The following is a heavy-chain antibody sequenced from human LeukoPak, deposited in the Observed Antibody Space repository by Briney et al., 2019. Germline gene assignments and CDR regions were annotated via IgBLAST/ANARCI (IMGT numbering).Heavy chain of an antibody. Sequence: GGSLRLSCAASGFTFSSYWMSWVRQAPGKGLEWVANIKQDGSEKYYVDSVKGRFTISRDNAKNSLYLQMNSLRAEDTAVYYCASYGYILTGYPPTYYFDYWGQGTLVTVSS. J-gene: IGHJ4*02. D-gene: IGHD3-9*01. V-gene: IGHV3-7*01. CDR1: GFTFSSYW. CDR3: ASYGYILTGYPPTYYFDY. CDR2: IKQDGSEK.